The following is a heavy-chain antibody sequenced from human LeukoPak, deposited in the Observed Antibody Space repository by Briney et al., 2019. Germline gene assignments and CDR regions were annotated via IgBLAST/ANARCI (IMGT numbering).Heavy chain of an antibody. CDR1: GFTFSSYG. J-gene: IGHJ4*02. V-gene: IGHV3-30*18. D-gene: IGHD4-17*01. CDR3: AKASDYGWSY. Sequence: GRSLRLSCAASGFTFSSYGMHWVRQAPGKGLEWVAVISYDGSNKYYADSVKGRFTISRDNSKNTLYLQMNSLRAEDTAVYYCAKASDYGWSYWGQGTLVTVSS. CDR2: ISYDGSNK.